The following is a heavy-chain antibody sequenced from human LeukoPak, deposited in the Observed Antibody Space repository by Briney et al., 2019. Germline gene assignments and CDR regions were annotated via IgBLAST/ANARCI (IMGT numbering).Heavy chain of an antibody. V-gene: IGHV3-20*04. CDR2: INWNGGST. CDR3: ARDSNYYDSRGDAFDI. J-gene: IGHJ3*02. Sequence: GGSLRLSCAASGFTFDDYGMSWVRQAPGKGLEWVSGINWNGGSTGYADSVKGRFTISRDNAKNSLYLQMNSLRAEDTALYYCARDSNYYDSRGDAFDIWGQGTMVTVSS. D-gene: IGHD3-22*01. CDR1: GFTFDDYG.